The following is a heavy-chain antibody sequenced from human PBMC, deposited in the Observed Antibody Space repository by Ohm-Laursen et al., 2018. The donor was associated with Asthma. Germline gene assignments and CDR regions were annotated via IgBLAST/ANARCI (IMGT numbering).Heavy chain of an antibody. V-gene: IGHV1-69*13. J-gene: IGHJ4*02. CDR3: ASGKNWNYEMDY. CDR1: GGTFSSYA. D-gene: IGHD1-7*01. Sequence: SVKVSCKASGGTFSSYAISWVRQAPGQGLEWMGGIIPIFGTANYAQKFQGRVTITADESTSTAYMELSSLRSEDTAVYYCASGKNWNYEMDYWGQGTLVTVSS. CDR2: IIPIFGTA.